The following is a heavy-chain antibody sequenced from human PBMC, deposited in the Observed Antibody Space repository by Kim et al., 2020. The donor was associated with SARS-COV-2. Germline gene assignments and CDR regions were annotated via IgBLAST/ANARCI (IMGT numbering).Heavy chain of an antibody. CDR2: ISYDGSNK. V-gene: IGHV3-30*18. CDR1: GFTFSSYG. J-gene: IGHJ4*01. Sequence: GGSLRLSCAASGFTFSSYGMHWVRQAPGKGLEWVAVISYDGSNKYYADSVKGRFTISRDNSKNTLYLQMNSLRAEDTAVYYCAKDDRGDYGDDDFDYWG. CDR3: AKDDRGDYGDDDFDY. D-gene: IGHD4-17*01.